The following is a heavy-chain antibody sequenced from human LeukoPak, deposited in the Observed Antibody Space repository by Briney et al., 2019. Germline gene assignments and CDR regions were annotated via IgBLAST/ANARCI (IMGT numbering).Heavy chain of an antibody. V-gene: IGHV3-74*01. CDR2: INSDGSST. J-gene: IGHJ4*02. D-gene: IGHD5-18*01. CDR1: GFTFSSYW. Sequence: PGGSLRLSCAASGFTFSSYWMHWVRQAPGKRLVWVSRINSDGSSTSYADSVKGRFTISRDNAKNTLYLQMNSLRAEDTAVYYCARDRGYGYLFDYWGQGTLVTVSS. CDR3: ARDRGYGYLFDY.